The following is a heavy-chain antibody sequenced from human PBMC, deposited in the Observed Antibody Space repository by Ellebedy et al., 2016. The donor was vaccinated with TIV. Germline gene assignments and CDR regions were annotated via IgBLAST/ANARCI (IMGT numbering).Heavy chain of an antibody. V-gene: IGHV4-4*07. CDR3: ARSPLPSRYSSGWDFDY. Sequence: SETLSLXCTVSGGSISSYYWSWIRQPAGKGLEWIGRIYTSGSTNYNPSLKSRVTMSVDTSKNQFSLKLSSVTAAGTAVYYCARSPLPSRYSSGWDFDYWGQGTLVTVSS. J-gene: IGHJ4*02. CDR2: IYTSGST. D-gene: IGHD6-19*01. CDR1: GGSISSYY.